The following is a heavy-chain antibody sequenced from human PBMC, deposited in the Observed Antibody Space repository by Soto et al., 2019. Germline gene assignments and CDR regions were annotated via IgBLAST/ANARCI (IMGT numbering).Heavy chain of an antibody. J-gene: IGHJ4*02. CDR1: GGSITSGNYY. CDR2: IHYNGNT. Sequence: QLQLHESGPGLVRPSETLSLTCSVSGGSITSGNYYWGWIHQPPGKGLEWIATIHYNGNTYYNPSLKGRVTISVDTSKTQFSLDVNSVTAADTAVYYCARHFNRVYGDDYFDSWGQGTLVTVSS. V-gene: IGHV4-39*01. D-gene: IGHD4-17*01. CDR3: ARHFNRVYGDDYFDS.